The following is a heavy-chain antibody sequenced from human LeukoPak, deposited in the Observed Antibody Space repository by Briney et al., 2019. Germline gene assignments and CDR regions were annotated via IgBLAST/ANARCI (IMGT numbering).Heavy chain of an antibody. J-gene: IGHJ4*02. CDR1: GYTFTSYD. CDR3: ARGGHSSGWYFDY. CDR2: MNPNSGNT. Sequence: ASVKVSCKASGYTFTSYDINWVRQATGQGLEWMGWMNPNSGNTGYAQKFQGRVTMTRDTSISTAYLELTTLRSDDTAVYYCARGGHSSGWYFDYWGQGTLVTVSS. D-gene: IGHD6-19*01. V-gene: IGHV1-8*01.